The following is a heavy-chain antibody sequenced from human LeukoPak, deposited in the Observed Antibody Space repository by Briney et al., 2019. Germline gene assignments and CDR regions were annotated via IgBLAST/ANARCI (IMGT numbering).Heavy chain of an antibody. Sequence: ASVKVSCKASGYTFTSYAMHWVRQAPGQRLEWTGWINAGNGNTKYSQKFQGRVTITRDTSASTAYMELRSLRSDDTAVYYCARDKPGYYDSSGWRLFDYWGQGTLVTVSS. J-gene: IGHJ4*02. CDR3: ARDKPGYYDSSGWRLFDY. CDR1: GYTFTSYA. D-gene: IGHD3-22*01. CDR2: INAGNGNT. V-gene: IGHV1-3*01.